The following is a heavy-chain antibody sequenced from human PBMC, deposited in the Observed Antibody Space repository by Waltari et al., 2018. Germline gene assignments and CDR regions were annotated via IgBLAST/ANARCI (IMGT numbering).Heavy chain of an antibody. CDR1: SSYA. J-gene: IGHJ5*02. Sequence: SSYAISWVRQAPGQGLEWMGGIIPIFGTANYAQKFQGRVTITADESTSTAYMELSSLRSEDTAVYYCARDLAGGNWFDPWGQGTLVTVSS. CDR2: IIPIFGTA. D-gene: IGHD2-15*01. V-gene: IGHV1-69*01. CDR3: ARDLAGGNWFDP.